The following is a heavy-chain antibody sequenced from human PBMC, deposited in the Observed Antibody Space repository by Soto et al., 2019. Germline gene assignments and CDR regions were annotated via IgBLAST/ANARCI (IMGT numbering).Heavy chain of an antibody. CDR2: IYHSGST. D-gene: IGHD6-19*01. Sequence: QLQPQESGSGLVKPSQTLSLTCAVSGGSISSGGYSWSWIRQPPGKGLEWIGYIYHSGSTYYNPSLKSRVTISVDRSKNQFSLRLSSVTAADTAVYYCASAGGLGAVAADYWGQGTLVTVSS. CDR3: ASAGGLGAVAADY. CDR1: GGSISSGGYS. J-gene: IGHJ4*02. V-gene: IGHV4-30-2*01.